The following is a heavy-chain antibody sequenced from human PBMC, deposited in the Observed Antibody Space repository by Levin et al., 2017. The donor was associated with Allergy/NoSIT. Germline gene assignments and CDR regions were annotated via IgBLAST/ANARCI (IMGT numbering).Heavy chain of an antibody. D-gene: IGHD3-10*01. CDR3: AREGRFGEWEQEAFDI. Sequence: LSLTCAASGFTVSSNYMSWVRQAPGKGLEWVSVIYSGGSTYYADSVKGRFTISRDNSKNTLYLQMNSLRAEDTAVYYCAREGRFGEWEQEAFDIWGQGTMVTVSS. CDR1: GFTVSSNY. J-gene: IGHJ3*02. V-gene: IGHV3-53*01. CDR2: IYSGGST.